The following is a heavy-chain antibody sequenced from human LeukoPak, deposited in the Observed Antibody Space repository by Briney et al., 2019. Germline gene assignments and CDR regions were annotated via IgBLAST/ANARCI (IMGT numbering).Heavy chain of an antibody. Sequence: GGSLRLSCAVSGFSVNNNYLSWVRQAPGKGLEWVSYISSSGSTIFCADSVKGRFTISRDSAKNSLYLQMNSLRAEDTAVYYCARVGRSIAAAGFGAFDIWGQGTMVTVSS. V-gene: IGHV3-11*01. CDR2: ISSSGSTI. CDR3: ARVGRSIAAAGFGAFDI. CDR1: GFSVNNNY. J-gene: IGHJ3*02. D-gene: IGHD6-13*01.